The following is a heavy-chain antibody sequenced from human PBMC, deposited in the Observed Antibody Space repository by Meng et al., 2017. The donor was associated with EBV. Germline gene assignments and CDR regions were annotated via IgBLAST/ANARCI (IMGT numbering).Heavy chain of an antibody. J-gene: IGHJ4*02. CDR2: LIPMVGAP. CDR1: GGTFRSDA. V-gene: IGHV1-69*01. CDR3: ASESGRGFTPDY. Sequence: QLGAEGNTPGSSGKVACRTSGGTFRSDAVSWVRPAPGQGREGRGGLIPMVGAPHYAQKFQGRVTIIADESTSTHSMELNSLRSEDTAMYYCASESGRGFTPDYWGQGTLVTVSS. D-gene: IGHD3-10*01.